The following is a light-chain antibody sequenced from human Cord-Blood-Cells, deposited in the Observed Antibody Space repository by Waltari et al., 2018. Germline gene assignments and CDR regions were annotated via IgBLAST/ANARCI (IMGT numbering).Light chain of an antibody. CDR1: QGISSY. V-gene: IGKV1-8*01. Sequence: AIRITQPPSSLSASTGHRVIITCRASQGISSYLAWYQQKPGKAPKLLIYAASTLQSGVPSRFSGSGSGTDFTLTISCLQSEDFATYYCQQYYSYPYTFGQGTKLEIK. CDR3: QQYYSYPYT. CDR2: AAS. J-gene: IGKJ2*01.